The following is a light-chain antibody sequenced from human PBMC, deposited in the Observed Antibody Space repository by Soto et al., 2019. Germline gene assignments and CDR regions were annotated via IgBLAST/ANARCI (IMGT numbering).Light chain of an antibody. Sequence: ELVLTQSPATLSLYPGERATLSCRASQSVSNYLAWFQQKPGQAPRLLIYDASNRATGIPARFSGSGSGTDFTLTISSLEPEDFAVYYCQQRSSWPLLTFGGGTKVEI. CDR3: QQRSSWPLLT. V-gene: IGKV3-11*01. J-gene: IGKJ4*01. CDR2: DAS. CDR1: QSVSNY.